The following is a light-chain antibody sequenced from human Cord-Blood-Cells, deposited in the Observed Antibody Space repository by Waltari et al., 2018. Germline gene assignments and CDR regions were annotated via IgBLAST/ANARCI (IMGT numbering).Light chain of an antibody. V-gene: IGKV3-11*01. J-gene: IGKJ4*01. CDR3: QQRSNWPPLT. Sequence: EIVLTQSPATLSLSPGERATLSCRASQSVSSYLAWYQQKPGQAPRLLIYDASNRATGIPARFSGSGSGTDFTLTISILGPEDFAVYYCQQRSNWPPLTFGGGTKVEIK. CDR1: QSVSSY. CDR2: DAS.